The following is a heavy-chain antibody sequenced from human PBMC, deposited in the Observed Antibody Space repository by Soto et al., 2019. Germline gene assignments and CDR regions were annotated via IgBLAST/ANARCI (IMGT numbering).Heavy chain of an antibody. J-gene: IGHJ6*02. CDR1: GFTFSSYW. Sequence: GGSRLSCAASGFTFSSYWMHWVRQAPGKGLVWVSRINSDGSSTSYADSVKGRFTISRDNAKNTLYLQMNSLRAEDTAVYYCARATITMVRGATPAYYYGMDVWGQGTTVTVSS. V-gene: IGHV3-74*01. CDR3: ARATITMVRGATPAYYYGMDV. CDR2: INSDGSST. D-gene: IGHD3-10*01.